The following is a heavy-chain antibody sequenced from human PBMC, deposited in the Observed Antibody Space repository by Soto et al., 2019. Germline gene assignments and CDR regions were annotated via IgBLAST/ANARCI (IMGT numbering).Heavy chain of an antibody. CDR2: IFHSVNA. Sequence: PSETLSLTCTVSGGSMRNVYWSWIRQPPGKRLECIGFIFHSVNAKYNPSLKSRVTISIDTSKSQFSLSLDSVTAADTAVYFCARAHAPTLPFDYWGLGTLVTVSS. CDR1: GGSMRNVY. CDR3: ARAHAPTLPFDY. V-gene: IGHV4-59*01. D-gene: IGHD2-15*01. J-gene: IGHJ4*01.